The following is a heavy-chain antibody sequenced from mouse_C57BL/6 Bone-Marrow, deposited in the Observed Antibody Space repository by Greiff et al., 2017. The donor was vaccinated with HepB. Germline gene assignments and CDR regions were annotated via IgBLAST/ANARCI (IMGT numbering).Heavy chain of an antibody. CDR3: ATYGYDEAY. V-gene: IGHV2-2*01. Sequence: VKLMESGPGLVQPSQSLSITCTVSGFSLTSYGVHWVRQSPGKGLEWLGVIWSGGSTDYNAAFISRLIISKDNSKSQVFFKMNSLQADDTAIYYCATYGYDEAYWGQGTLVTVSA. CDR1: GFSLTSYG. CDR2: IWSGGST. D-gene: IGHD2-2*01. J-gene: IGHJ3*01.